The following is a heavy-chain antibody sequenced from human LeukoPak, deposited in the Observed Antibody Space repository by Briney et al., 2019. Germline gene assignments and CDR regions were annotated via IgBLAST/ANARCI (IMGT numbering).Heavy chain of an antibody. CDR3: ARGSGWYDY. CDR2: IKQDGSEK. V-gene: IGHV3-7*03. Sequence: PGGSLRLSCAASVLTFTNYWMTWLRQAPGKGLELVANIKQDGSEKYYVDSVKGRFTISRDNANNSLYLQMNSLRAEDTAVYYCARGSGWYDYWGQGTLVTVSS. J-gene: IGHJ4*02. CDR1: VLTFTNYW. D-gene: IGHD6-19*01.